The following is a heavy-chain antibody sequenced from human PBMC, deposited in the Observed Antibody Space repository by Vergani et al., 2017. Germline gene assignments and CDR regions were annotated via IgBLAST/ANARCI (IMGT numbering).Heavy chain of an antibody. J-gene: IGHJ5*01. Sequence: EVQLVESGGGLVQPGRSLRLSCAASGFTFDDYAMHWVRQAPGKGLEWVSGISWNSGSIGYADSVKGRFTISRDNAKNSLYLQMNSLRAEDTAVYYCARENRRAVAGTGWFDSWGQGTLVTVSS. V-gene: IGHV3-9*01. CDR3: ARENRRAVAGTGWFDS. D-gene: IGHD6-19*01. CDR1: GFTFDDYA. CDR2: ISWNSGSI.